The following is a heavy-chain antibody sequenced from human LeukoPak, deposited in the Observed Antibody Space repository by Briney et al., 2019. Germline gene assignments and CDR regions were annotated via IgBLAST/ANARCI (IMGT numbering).Heavy chain of an antibody. CDR3: ARDSAGNDY. CDR2: IKQDGSEK. J-gene: IGHJ4*02. CDR1: GFTFSTYW. Sequence: GGSLRLSCAASGFTFSTYWMSWVRQAPGKGLEWVANIKQDGSEKYYVDSVKGRFTISRGNAKNSLYLQMNSLRAEDMAMYYCARDSAGNDYWGQGTLVTVSS. V-gene: IGHV3-7*01. D-gene: IGHD6-13*01.